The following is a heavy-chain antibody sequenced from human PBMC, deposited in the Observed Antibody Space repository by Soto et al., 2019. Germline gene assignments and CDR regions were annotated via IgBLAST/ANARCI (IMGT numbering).Heavy chain of an antibody. CDR2: IDPSGGVT. D-gene: IGHD3-10*01. J-gene: IGHJ4*02. V-gene: IGHV1-46*01. CDR1: GYTFTKFH. Sequence: QVQLIQFGAEVKKPGASVKVSCRASGYTFTKFHIHWVRQAPGQGLEWMGMIDPSGGVTRDAQRVQGRITMTXXXXXXXXXXXXXXXXXXXXXXYYCARDVIGHDNYETIGYYFDHWGPGTLVTVSS. CDR3: ARDVIGHDNYETIGYYFDH.